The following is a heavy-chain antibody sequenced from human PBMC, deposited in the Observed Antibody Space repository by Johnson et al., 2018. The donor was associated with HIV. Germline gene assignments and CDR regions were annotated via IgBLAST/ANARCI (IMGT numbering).Heavy chain of an antibody. V-gene: IGHV3-66*03. J-gene: IGHJ3*02. D-gene: IGHD7-27*01. CDR1: GFNVSSNY. CDR2: IYSGGTT. Sequence: VQLVESGGGLIQPGGSLRLSCAASGFNVSSNYMSWVRQAPGKGLEWVSVIYSGGTTYYADSVKGRFTISRDSSKNTLYLQMNSLRAEDTAVYYCARGRGDRELAGGAFDIWGQGTMVTVSS. CDR3: ARGRGDRELAGGAFDI.